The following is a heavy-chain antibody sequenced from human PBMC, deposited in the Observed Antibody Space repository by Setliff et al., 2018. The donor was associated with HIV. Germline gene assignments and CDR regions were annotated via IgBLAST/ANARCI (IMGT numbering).Heavy chain of an antibody. CDR2: ITPTSSFL. CDR3: VTERRVGSFNS. V-gene: IGHV3-21*01. CDR1: GFTFSTYT. Sequence: PGGSLRLSCAASGFTFSTYTMNWVRQAPGKGLEWVSLITPTSSFLKYADSVKGRFTISRDNAKNSVYLQMNSLRAEDTAIYYCVTERRVGSFNSWGQGTLVTVS. J-gene: IGHJ4*02.